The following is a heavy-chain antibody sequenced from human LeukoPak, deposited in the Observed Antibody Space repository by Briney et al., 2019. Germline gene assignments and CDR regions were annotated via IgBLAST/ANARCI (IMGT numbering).Heavy chain of an antibody. V-gene: IGHV5-51*01. CDR3: ASNERCSSTSCYAFDY. CDR1: GYSFTSYW. CDR2: IYPGDSDT. Sequence: GESLKISCKGSGYSFTSYWIGWVRPMLGKGLEWMGIIYPGDSDTRYSPSFQGQVTISADKSISTAYLQWSSLKASDTAMYYCASNERCSSTSCYAFDYWGQGTLVTVSS. D-gene: IGHD2-2*01. J-gene: IGHJ4*02.